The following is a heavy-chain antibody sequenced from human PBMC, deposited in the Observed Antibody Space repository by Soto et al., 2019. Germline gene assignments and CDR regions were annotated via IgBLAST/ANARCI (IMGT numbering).Heavy chain of an antibody. CDR3: AKDEVGAVYYYYSGRDV. CDR1: GFTFSSYA. CDR2: ISGSGGST. D-gene: IGHD1-26*01. J-gene: IGHJ6*02. Sequence: EVQLLESGGGLVQPGGSLRLSCAASGFTFSSYAMSWVRQAPGKGLEWVSAISGSGGSTYYADSVKGRFTISRDNSKNTLYLQMNRLRAEDTSVYYCAKDEVGAVYYYYSGRDVWGQGTTVTVSS. V-gene: IGHV3-23*01.